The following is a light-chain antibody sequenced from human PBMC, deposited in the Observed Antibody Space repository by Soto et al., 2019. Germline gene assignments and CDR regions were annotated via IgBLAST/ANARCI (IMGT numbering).Light chain of an antibody. CDR2: TNN. CDR3: AAWDGSLNVCV. CDR1: SSSIGSHS. V-gene: IGLV1-44*01. Sequence: QSVLTQPPSASGNPGQRVTISCSGSSSSIGSHSVNWYQQLPRTAPKVLIYTNNQRPSGVPDRFSGSQSGNSASLAISGLQDEDEADYYCAAWDGSLNVCVFGTGTKLTVL. J-gene: IGLJ1*01.